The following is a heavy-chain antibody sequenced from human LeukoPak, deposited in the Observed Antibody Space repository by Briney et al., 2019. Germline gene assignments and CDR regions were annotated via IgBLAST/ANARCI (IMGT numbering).Heavy chain of an antibody. CDR3: ARHRHAPDFEN. Sequence: ASETLSLTCTVSGGSISSTTYYWGWIRRPPGKGLEWIGSIYYSGSTYYNPSLKSRVTVSVDTSKNQFSLILSSVTAADTAVYYCARHRHAPDFENWGQGTLVTVSS. V-gene: IGHV4-39*01. CDR1: GGSISSTTYY. CDR2: IYYSGST. J-gene: IGHJ4*02.